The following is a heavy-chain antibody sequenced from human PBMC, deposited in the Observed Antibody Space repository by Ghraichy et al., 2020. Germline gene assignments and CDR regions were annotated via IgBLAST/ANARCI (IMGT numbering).Heavy chain of an antibody. Sequence: LSLTCAASGFTFSSYAMSWVRQAPGKGLEWVSAISGSGGSTYYADSVKGRFTISRDNSKNTLYLQMNSLRAEDTAVYYCAKSLVYAEYFDYWGQGTLVTVSS. J-gene: IGHJ4*02. CDR3: AKSLVYAEYFDY. V-gene: IGHV3-23*01. D-gene: IGHD2-8*01. CDR1: GFTFSSYA. CDR2: ISGSGGST.